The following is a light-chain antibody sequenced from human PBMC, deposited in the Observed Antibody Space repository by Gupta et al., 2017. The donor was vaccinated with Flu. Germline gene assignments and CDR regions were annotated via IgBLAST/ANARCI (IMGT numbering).Light chain of an antibody. CDR3: QAWASSYYVV. Sequence: SSELTQPPSLSVSPGPPASIACSGDTLGYKYVYWYQQKPGQSPVLVIYQNNKRPAAIPGRFSGSNAGNTATLTISGTPAREEADYYCQAWASSYYVVFGGGTKLSVL. CDR2: QNN. J-gene: IGLJ2*01. CDR1: TLGYKY. V-gene: IGLV3-1*01.